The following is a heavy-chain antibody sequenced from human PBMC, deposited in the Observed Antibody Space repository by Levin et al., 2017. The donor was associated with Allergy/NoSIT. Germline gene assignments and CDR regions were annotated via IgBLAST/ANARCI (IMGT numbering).Heavy chain of an antibody. Sequence: GGSLRLSCTASDFSVSNNYITWVRQGPGKGLEWVSIIYPGGSTYYADSVKGRFTISRDTAKNTVSLQMHSLRAEDTATYYCSRYRRGVLPTPTYYYYYMDVWGKGTTVTVSS. CDR2: IYPGGST. CDR1: DFSVSNNY. J-gene: IGHJ6*03. CDR3: SRYRRGVLPTPTYYYYYMDV. D-gene: IGHD3-10*01. V-gene: IGHV3-53*01.